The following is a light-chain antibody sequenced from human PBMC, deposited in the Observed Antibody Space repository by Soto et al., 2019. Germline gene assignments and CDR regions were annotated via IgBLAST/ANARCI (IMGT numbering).Light chain of an antibody. CDR2: GAS. V-gene: IGKV3-15*01. CDR1: HSVNSH. J-gene: IGKJ1*01. Sequence: MMRTQYPATLSLSPGERVTLSCRTSHSVNSHVAWYQQKPGQAPRLLVYGASTRATGIPARFSGSGSGTDFTLTISSLQSEDFAVYYCQQYSDWPRTFGQGTKVDIK. CDR3: QQYSDWPRT.